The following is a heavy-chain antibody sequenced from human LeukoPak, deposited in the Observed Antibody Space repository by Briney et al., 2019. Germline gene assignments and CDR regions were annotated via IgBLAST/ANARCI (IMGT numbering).Heavy chain of an antibody. CDR1: GFTFSSYA. Sequence: GGSLRLSCAASGFTFSSYAMSWVRQAPGKGLEWVSAISGSGGSTYYADSVKGRFTISRDNSKNTLYLQMNSLRAEDTAVYYCAKDGGLWFGELPAVWGQGTLVTASS. J-gene: IGHJ4*02. CDR2: ISGSGGST. CDR3: AKDGGLWFGELPAV. D-gene: IGHD3-10*01. V-gene: IGHV3-23*01.